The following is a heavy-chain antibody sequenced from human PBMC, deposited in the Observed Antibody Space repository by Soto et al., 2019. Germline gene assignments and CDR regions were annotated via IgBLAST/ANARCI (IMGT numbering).Heavy chain of an antibody. V-gene: IGHV3-23*01. J-gene: IGHJ4*02. CDR1: GFTFSTYA. CDR3: AKDRQPDGRGPVGH. CDR2: LFGSGGGI. Sequence: EVQLLASGGGLVQPGGSLRLSCAASGFTFSTYAMSWVRQAPGKGLEWVAGLFGSGGGISYADSVKGRFPISRENSNNMLYLTMHSLRAEDTAVYYCAKDRQPDGRGPVGHWGKGTLVTVSS. D-gene: IGHD1-26*01.